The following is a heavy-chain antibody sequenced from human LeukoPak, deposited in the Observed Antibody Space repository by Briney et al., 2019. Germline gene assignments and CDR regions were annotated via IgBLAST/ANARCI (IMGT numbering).Heavy chain of an antibody. D-gene: IGHD2-2*02. Sequence: GSLRLSCAASGFTFSSYAMHWVRQAPGKGLEWVAVISYDGSNKYYADSVKGRFTISRDNSKNTLYLQMNSLRAEDTAVYYCARDQVVPAAINYFDYWGQGTLVTVSS. J-gene: IGHJ4*02. CDR2: ISYDGSNK. CDR1: GFTFSSYA. CDR3: ARDQVVPAAINYFDY. V-gene: IGHV3-30-3*01.